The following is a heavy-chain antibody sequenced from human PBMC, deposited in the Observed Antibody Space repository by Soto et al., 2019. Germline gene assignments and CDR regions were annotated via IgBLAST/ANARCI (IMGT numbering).Heavy chain of an antibody. J-gene: IGHJ4*02. V-gene: IGHV1-18*04. CDR2: ISAYNGNT. CDR1: GYTFTNYG. D-gene: IGHD2-15*01. CDR3: ARAPAHRRATATSFDY. Sequence: GASVKVSCKASGYTFTNYGINWVRQAPGQGLEWMGWISAYNGNTNYAQKLQGRVTMTTDTSTSTAYMELRSLRSDDTAVYYCARAPAHRRATATSFDYWGQGTLVTVSS.